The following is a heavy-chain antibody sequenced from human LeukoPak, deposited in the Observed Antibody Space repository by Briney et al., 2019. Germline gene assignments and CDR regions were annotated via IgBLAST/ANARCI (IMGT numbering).Heavy chain of an antibody. CDR3: ASRGITGTTSYNYFDP. D-gene: IGHD1-7*01. V-gene: IGHV3-30*02. CDR1: GFTFSIYG. Sequence: GGSLRLSCAASGFTFSIYGMHWVRQAPGKGLEWVAFIWFDGSNKYYADSVKGRSTISRDNSKNTLYLQMNSLRAEDTAVYYCASRGITGTTSYNYFDPWGQGTLVTVSS. CDR2: IWFDGSNK. J-gene: IGHJ5*02.